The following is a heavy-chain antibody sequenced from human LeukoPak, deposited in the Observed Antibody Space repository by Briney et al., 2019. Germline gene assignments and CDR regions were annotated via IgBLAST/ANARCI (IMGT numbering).Heavy chain of an antibody. CDR2: IHDSGST. CDR3: ASTLPREYFQH. V-gene: IGHV4-39*07. CDR1: GDSITSSSYY. Sequence: SETLSLTCTVSGDSITSSSYYWGWIRQPPGKGLEWIGNIHDSGSTYYNPSLKSRVTISVDTSKNQFSLKLSSVTAADTAVYYCASTLPREYFQHWGQGTLVTVSS. J-gene: IGHJ1*01.